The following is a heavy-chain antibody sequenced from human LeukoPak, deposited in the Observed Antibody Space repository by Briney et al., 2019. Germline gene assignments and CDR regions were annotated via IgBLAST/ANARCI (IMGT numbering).Heavy chain of an antibody. Sequence: PGGSLRLSCAASGFTFSSYWMSSVRQAPGKGLEWVANIKQDGSEKYYVDSVKGRFTISRDNAKNSLYLQMNSLRAEDTAVYYCARGGTRFWSGYYTGEDYWGQGTLVTVSS. CDR1: GFTFSSYW. D-gene: IGHD3-3*01. CDR3: ARGGTRFWSGYYTGEDY. CDR2: IKQDGSEK. V-gene: IGHV3-7*01. J-gene: IGHJ4*02.